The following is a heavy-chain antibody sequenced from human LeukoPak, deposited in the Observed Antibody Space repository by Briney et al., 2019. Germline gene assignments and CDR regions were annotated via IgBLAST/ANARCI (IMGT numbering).Heavy chain of an antibody. J-gene: IGHJ4*02. Sequence: GESLKISCKGSGYSFTNYWIGWVRQMPGKGLEWMGIIYPGDSDTRYSPSFQGQVTISADKSISTAYLQWSSLKASDTAMYYCARRYCSGGSCYYYYFDYWGQGTLVTVSS. CDR1: GYSFTNYW. CDR2: IYPGDSDT. CDR3: ARRYCSGGSCYYYYFDY. D-gene: IGHD2-15*01. V-gene: IGHV5-51*01.